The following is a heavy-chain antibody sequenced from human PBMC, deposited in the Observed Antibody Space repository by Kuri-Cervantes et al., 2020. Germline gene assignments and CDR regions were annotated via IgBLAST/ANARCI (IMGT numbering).Heavy chain of an antibody. CDR2: ISSSSSTI. CDR3: ARERYGGYDFDY. J-gene: IGHJ4*02. D-gene: IGHD5-12*01. Sequence: GGSLRLSCAASGFTFSDFSMNWVRQAPGKGLAWVSYISSSSSTISYADSVKGRFTISRDNAKNSLYLQMNSLRDEDTAVYYCARERYGGYDFDYWGQGTLVTVSS. CDR1: GFTFSDFS. V-gene: IGHV3-48*02.